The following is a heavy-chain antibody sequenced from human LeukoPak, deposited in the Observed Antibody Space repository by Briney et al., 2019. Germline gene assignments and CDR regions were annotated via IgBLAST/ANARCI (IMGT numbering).Heavy chain of an antibody. J-gene: IGHJ4*02. V-gene: IGHV4-61*01. CDR3: ARVLRAASWRSYDY. CDR2: IYYNGDT. CDR1: GGSVSNSLYY. Sequence: SETLSLTCTVSGGSVSNSLYYWSWIRQPPGKGLEWIGYIYYNGDTNYNPSLKSRVIISIDTSSNQFSLRLNSMTAADTAVYYCARVLRAASWRSYDYRGQGSLVTVSS. D-gene: IGHD5-18*01.